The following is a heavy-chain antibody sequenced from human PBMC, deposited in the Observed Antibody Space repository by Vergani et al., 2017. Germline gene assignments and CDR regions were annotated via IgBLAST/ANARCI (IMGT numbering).Heavy chain of an antibody. D-gene: IGHD2-2*02. CDR3: ARDRCSSTSCYTWFDY. CDR2: IYTSGST. V-gene: IGHV4-4*07. CDR1: GGSISSYY. J-gene: IGHJ4*02. Sequence: QVQLQESGPGLVKPSETLSLTCTVSGGSISSYYWSWIRQPAGKGLEWIGRIYTSGSTNYNPSLKSRVTMSVDTSKNQFSLKLSSVTAADTAVYYCARDRCSSTSCYTWFDYWGQGTLVTVSS.